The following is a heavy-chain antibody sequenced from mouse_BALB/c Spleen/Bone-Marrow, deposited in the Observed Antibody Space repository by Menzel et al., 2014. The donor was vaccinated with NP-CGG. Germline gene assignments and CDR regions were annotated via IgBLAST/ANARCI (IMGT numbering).Heavy chain of an antibody. CDR1: GYTFTDYA. Sequence: QVQLQQSGAELVRPGVSVKISRKGSGYTFTDYAMYWVKQSHAKSLEWIGIISTYYGDASYNQKFKGKATMTVDKSSGTAYMELARLTSEDSAVYYCAREAGPWYFDVWGAGTTVTVSS. J-gene: IGHJ1*01. CDR3: AREAGPWYFDV. V-gene: IGHV1S137*01. CDR2: ISTYYGDA.